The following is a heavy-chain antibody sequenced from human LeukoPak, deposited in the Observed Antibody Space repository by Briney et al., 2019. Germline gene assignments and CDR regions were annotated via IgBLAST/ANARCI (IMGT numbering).Heavy chain of an antibody. D-gene: IGHD1-26*01. Sequence: GGTLRLSCAASGFTFSSYGMSWVRQAPGKGLEWVSAISGSGGSTYYADSVKGRFTISRDNSKNTLYLQMNSLRAEDTAVYYCAKYEGDRNFDYWGQGTLVTVSS. CDR1: GFTFSSYG. V-gene: IGHV3-23*01. CDR3: AKYEGDRNFDY. CDR2: ISGSGGST. J-gene: IGHJ4*02.